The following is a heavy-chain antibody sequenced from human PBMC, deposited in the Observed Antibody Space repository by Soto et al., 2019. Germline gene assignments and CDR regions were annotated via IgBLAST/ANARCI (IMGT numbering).Heavy chain of an antibody. CDR1: GYSFTSYW. Sequence: GESLKISCKGSGYSFTSYWISWVRQMPGKGLEWMGRIDPSDSYTNYSPSFHGHVTISADKSISTAYLQWSSLKASDTAMYYCARQGGYDYVWGSYRLFDYWGQGTLVTVSS. CDR2: IDPSDSYT. D-gene: IGHD3-16*02. V-gene: IGHV5-10-1*01. CDR3: ARQGGYDYVWGSYRLFDY. J-gene: IGHJ4*02.